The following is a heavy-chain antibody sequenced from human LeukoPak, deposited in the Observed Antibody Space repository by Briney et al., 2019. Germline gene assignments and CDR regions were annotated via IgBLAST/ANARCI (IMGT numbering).Heavy chain of an antibody. CDR1: GGSFSGYY. Sequence: SETLSLTCAVYGGSFSGYYWGWIRQPPGKGLEWIGNIYHDGSTYYNPSLKSRVTISVDTSKNQFSLKLTSVTAADTAVYYCAREGLITIVRGVNFGYWGQGTLVSVSS. D-gene: IGHD3-10*01. CDR3: AREGLITIVRGVNFGY. CDR2: IYHDGST. J-gene: IGHJ4*02. V-gene: IGHV4-34*01.